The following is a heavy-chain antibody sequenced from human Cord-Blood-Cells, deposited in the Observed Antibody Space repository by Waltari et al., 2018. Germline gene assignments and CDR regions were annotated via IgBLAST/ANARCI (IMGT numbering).Heavy chain of an antibody. CDR3: SCFVERVHSSDRCDP. V-gene: IGHV3-21*03. CDR1: AFTFSSYS. D-gene: IGHD1-1*01. Sequence: EVQLVESGGGLVKPGGSLRLSCAASAFTFSSYSMNWVRQAPGKGVECVSAIRSSRSYTGYRGSAKRRLTIHRNNGQDSLYLQTKCLRAEDTAVYYWSCFVERVHSSDRCDPWGQGTLVTVSS. J-gene: IGHJ5*02. CDR2: IRSSRSYT.